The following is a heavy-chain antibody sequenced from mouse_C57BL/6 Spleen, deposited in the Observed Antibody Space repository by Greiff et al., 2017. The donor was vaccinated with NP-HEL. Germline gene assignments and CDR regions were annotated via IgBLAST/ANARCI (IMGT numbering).Heavy chain of an antibody. J-gene: IGHJ4*01. D-gene: IGHD2-5*01. CDR3: ARIYYSNYGAMDY. V-gene: IGHV5-17*01. CDR1: GFTFSDYG. Sequence: EVKLMESGGGLVKPGGSLKLSCAASGFTFSDYGMHWVRQAPEKGLEWVAYISSGSSTIYYADTVKGRFTISRDNAKNTLFLQMTSLRSEDTAMYYRARIYYSNYGAMDYWGQGTSVTVSS. CDR2: ISSGSSTI.